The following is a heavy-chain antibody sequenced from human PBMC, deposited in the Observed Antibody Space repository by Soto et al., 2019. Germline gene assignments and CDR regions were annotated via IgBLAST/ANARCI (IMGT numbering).Heavy chain of an antibody. CDR2: VSPYNGNT. J-gene: IGHJ5*02. D-gene: IGHD4-4*01. CDR1: GYTFTSYG. Sequence: ASVKVSCKASGYTFTSYGITWVRQAPGQGLEWMGWVSPYNGNTDYAQNLQGRVTMTRDTSISTAYMELSRLRSDDTAVYYCARDYSTNNWFDPWGQGTLVTVSS. V-gene: IGHV1-18*04. CDR3: ARDYSTNNWFDP.